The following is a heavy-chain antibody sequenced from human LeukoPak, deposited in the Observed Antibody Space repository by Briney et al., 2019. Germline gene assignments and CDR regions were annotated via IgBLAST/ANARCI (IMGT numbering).Heavy chain of an antibody. CDR2: IKHDESEK. Sequence: PGGSLRLSCAASGFSFNSDWMDWVRQAPGKGLEWVANIKHDESEKNYLDSVKGRFTISRDNAQNSLYLQMNGLRVEDTAVYYCAKDRANWAIDDWGQGTQVTVSS. D-gene: IGHD3-16*01. J-gene: IGHJ4*02. V-gene: IGHV3-7*01. CDR1: GFSFNSDW. CDR3: AKDRANWAIDD.